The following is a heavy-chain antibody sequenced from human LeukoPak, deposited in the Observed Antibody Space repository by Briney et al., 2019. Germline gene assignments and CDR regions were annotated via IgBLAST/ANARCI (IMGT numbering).Heavy chain of an antibody. J-gene: IGHJ3*02. D-gene: IGHD4-17*01. CDR3: ALYGDYDGAFDI. Sequence: GGSLRLSCAASGFTVSSNYMSWVRQAPGKGLEWVSVVYSGSGTYYADSVKGRFTISRDNSKNTLYLQMNSLRAEDTAVYYCALYGDYDGAFDIWGQGTMVTVSS. CDR2: VYSGSGT. CDR1: GFTVSSNY. V-gene: IGHV3-53*01.